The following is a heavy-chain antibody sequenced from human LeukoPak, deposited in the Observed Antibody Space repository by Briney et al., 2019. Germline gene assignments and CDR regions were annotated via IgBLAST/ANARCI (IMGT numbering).Heavy chain of an antibody. CDR1: GYTFTSYG. V-gene: IGHV1-18*04. Sequence: ASVKVSCKASGYTFTSYGISWVRQAPGQGLEWMGWISAYNGNTNYAQKLQGRVTMTTDTSTSTAYMELRSLRSDDTAVYYCARVPTYCSGGSCYPDNYYFDYWGQETLVTVSS. CDR3: ARVPTYCSGGSCYPDNYYFDY. J-gene: IGHJ4*02. CDR2: ISAYNGNT. D-gene: IGHD2-15*01.